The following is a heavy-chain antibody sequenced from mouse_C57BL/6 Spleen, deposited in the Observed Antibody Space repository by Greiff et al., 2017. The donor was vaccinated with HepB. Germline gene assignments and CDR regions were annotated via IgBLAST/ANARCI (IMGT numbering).Heavy chain of an antibody. CDR2: ISSGSSTI. D-gene: IGHD5-1*01. J-gene: IGHJ2*01. V-gene: IGHV5-17*01. Sequence: EVMLVESGGGLVKPGGSLKLSCAASGFTFSDYGMHWVRQAPEKGLEWVAYISSGSSTIYYADTVKGRFTISRDNAKNTLFLQMTSLRSEDTAMYYCARGGEYPYYFDYWGQGTTLTVSS. CDR1: GFTFSDYG. CDR3: ARGGEYPYYFDY.